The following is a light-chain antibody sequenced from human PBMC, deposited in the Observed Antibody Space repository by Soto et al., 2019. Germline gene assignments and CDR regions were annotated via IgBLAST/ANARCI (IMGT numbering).Light chain of an antibody. CDR3: NSYTRSTKYV. J-gene: IGLJ1*01. V-gene: IGLV2-14*01. CDR2: EVT. Sequence: QSVLTQPASVSGSPGQSITVSCTGTSSDVGAYDYVSWYQHHPGKAPKLIIYEVTNRPSGVSNRFSGSKSGNTASLPISALQAEEEADYYCNSYTRSTKYVFGTGTKVTVL. CDR1: SSDVGAYDY.